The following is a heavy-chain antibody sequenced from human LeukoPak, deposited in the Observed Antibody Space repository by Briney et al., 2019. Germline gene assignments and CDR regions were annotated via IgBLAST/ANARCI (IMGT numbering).Heavy chain of an antibody. CDR3: ARDHPHDKGYSGYSYFDS. CDR1: GYTFSSYG. CDR2: ISAYTGNT. D-gene: IGHD5-12*01. Sequence: ASVKVSCKASGYTFSSYGISWVRQAPGQGLEWMGLISAYTGNTNYAQKLQGRVTMTTDTSTGTAYMDVRSLRSDDTAVYYCARDHPHDKGYSGYSYFDSWGQGTLVTVSS. V-gene: IGHV1-18*01. J-gene: IGHJ4*02.